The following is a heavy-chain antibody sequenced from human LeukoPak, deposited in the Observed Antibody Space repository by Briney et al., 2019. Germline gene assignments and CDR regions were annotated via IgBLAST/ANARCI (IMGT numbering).Heavy chain of an antibody. CDR1: GYTFTSYD. CDR2: IIPIFGTA. V-gene: IGHV1-69*05. J-gene: IGHJ5*02. CDR3: ARSARYNWFDP. D-gene: IGHD6-25*01. Sequence: GVSVKVSCKASGYTFTSYDINWVRQAPGQGLEWMGGIIPIFGTANYAQKFQGRVTITTDESTSTAYMELSSLRSEDTAVYYCARSARYNWFDPWGQGTLVTVSS.